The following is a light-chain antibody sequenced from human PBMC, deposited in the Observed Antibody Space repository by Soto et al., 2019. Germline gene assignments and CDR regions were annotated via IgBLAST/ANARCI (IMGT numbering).Light chain of an antibody. J-gene: IGLJ3*02. CDR3: YSTYSSGNHRV. V-gene: IGLV3-10*01. Sequence: SYELTQAPSVSVSPGQTARITCSGDALPKKYAYWYQQKSGQAPVLVIYEDSKRPSGIPERFSGSSSGTMATLTISGAQVEDEADYYCYSTYSSGNHRVFGGGTQLTVL. CDR2: EDS. CDR1: ALPKKY.